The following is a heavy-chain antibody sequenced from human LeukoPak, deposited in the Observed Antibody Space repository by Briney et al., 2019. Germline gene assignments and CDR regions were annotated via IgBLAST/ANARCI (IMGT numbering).Heavy chain of an antibody. J-gene: IGHJ4*02. CDR1: GGSISSYY. Sequence: PSETLSLTCTVSGGSISSYYWSWIRQPPGKGLEWIGYIYYSGSTNYNPSLKSRVTISVDTSKNQFSLKLSSVTAADTAVYYCAIHLMVRGVRRSYYFDYWGQGTLVTVYS. V-gene: IGHV4-59*08. D-gene: IGHD3-10*01. CDR2: IYYSGST. CDR3: AIHLMVRGVRRSYYFDY.